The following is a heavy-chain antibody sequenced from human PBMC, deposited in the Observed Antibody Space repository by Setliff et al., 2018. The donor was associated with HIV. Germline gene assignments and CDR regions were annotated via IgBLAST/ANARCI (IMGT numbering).Heavy chain of an antibody. V-gene: IGHV4-61*02. CDR3: ARGNCDGGTCFSGYHFDF. Sequence: SETLSLTCSVSGGSINNGPFYWSWIRQSAGRGLEWIGRIYTSGSTFYNPSLKSRITISLDTSRNHVSLLLSSVTAADTAVYYCARGNCDGGTCFSGYHFDFWGQGKLVTVSS. D-gene: IGHD2-15*01. J-gene: IGHJ4*02. CDR2: IYTSGST. CDR1: GGSINNGPFY.